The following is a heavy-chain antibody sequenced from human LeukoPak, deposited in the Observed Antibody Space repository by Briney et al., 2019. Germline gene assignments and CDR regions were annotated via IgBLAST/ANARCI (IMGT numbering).Heavy chain of an antibody. Sequence: SETLSLTCAVYGGSFSGYYWSWIRQPAGTGLEWIGRIYASGTTNYNPSLKSRVTMSVDTSTNQFSLKLNSVTAADTAVYYCARVRQRIAAAGFGYWGQGTLVTVSS. D-gene: IGHD6-13*01. J-gene: IGHJ4*02. CDR3: ARVRQRIAAAGFGY. CDR1: GGSFSGYY. CDR2: IYASGTT. V-gene: IGHV4-59*10.